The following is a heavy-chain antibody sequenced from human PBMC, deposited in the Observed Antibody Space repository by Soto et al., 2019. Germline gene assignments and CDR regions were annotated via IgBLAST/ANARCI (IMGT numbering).Heavy chain of an antibody. CDR1: GFTFRNHG. CDR2: ISYDGSNK. D-gene: IGHD2-15*01. V-gene: IGHV3-30*18. Sequence: RLPYAASGFTFRNHGVRWSRQTQGKGLEWVAVISYDGSNKYYADSVKGRFTISRDNSKNTLYLQMNSLRAEDTAVYYCAKDSGVVAATPECPDYWGQGTLVIVSS. J-gene: IGHJ4*02. CDR3: AKDSGVVAATPECPDY.